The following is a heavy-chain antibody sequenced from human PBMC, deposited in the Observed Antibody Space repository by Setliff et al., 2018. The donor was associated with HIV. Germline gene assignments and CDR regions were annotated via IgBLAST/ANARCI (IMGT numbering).Heavy chain of an antibody. D-gene: IGHD4-4*01. CDR3: AAYRGADRGYYYYMDV. J-gene: IGHJ6*03. CDR1: GGSISSYY. CDR2: IYYSGST. Sequence: TLSLTCTVSGGSISSYYWSWIRQPPGKGLEWIGYIYYSGSTNYHPSLKSRVTISVDTSKNQFSLKLSSVTAADTAVYYCAAYRGADRGYYYYMDVWGKGTTVTVSS. V-gene: IGHV4-59*08.